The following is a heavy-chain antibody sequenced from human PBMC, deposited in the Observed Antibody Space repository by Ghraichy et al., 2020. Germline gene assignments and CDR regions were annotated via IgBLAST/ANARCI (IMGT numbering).Heavy chain of an antibody. CDR2: IYSDGNA. Sequence: SETLSLTCTVSGGSINSGASYWSWIRQHPGKGLEWIGYIYSDGNAYYNPSLKSRVFISVDMSKNQFSLKLSSVTAADTAVYYCARFYSGSYNGPLDYWGQGTLVTVSS. D-gene: IGHD1-26*01. J-gene: IGHJ4*02. CDR1: GGSINSGASY. V-gene: IGHV4-31*03. CDR3: ARFYSGSYNGPLDY.